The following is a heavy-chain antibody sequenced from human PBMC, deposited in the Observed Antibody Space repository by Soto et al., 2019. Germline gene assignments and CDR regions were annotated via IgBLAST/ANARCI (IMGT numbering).Heavy chain of an antibody. V-gene: IGHV4-34*01. CDR3: ARAHRGYSGSYLNWFDP. CDR2: INHSGST. D-gene: IGHD1-26*01. J-gene: IGHJ5*02. Sequence: KLPETLSLTCAVYGGSFSGYYWSWIRQPPGKGLEWIGEINHSGSTNYNPSLKSRVTISVDTSKNQFSLKLSSVTAADTAVYYCARAHRGYSGSYLNWFDPWGQGTLVTVSS. CDR1: GGSFSGYY.